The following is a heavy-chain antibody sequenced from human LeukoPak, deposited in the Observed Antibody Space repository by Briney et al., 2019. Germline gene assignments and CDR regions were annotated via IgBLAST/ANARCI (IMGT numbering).Heavy chain of an antibody. Sequence: GGSLRLSCAASGFTFSSYAMHWVRQAPGKGLEGVAVISYDGSNKYYADSVKGRFTISRDNSKNTLYLQMNSLRAEDTAVYYCARALEMATIPAVAFDIWGQGTMVTVSS. CDR1: GFTFSSYA. CDR3: ARALEMATIPAVAFDI. V-gene: IGHV3-30-3*01. D-gene: IGHD5-12*01. CDR2: ISYDGSNK. J-gene: IGHJ3*02.